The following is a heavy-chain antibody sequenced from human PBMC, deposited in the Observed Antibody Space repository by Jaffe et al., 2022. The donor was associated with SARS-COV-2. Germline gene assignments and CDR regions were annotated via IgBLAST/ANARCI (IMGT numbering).Heavy chain of an antibody. V-gene: IGHV7-4-1*02. J-gene: IGHJ6*03. CDR2: IDTNTGNP. CDR3: ARDRYCSGAGCYIPYYYMDV. Sequence: QVQLVQSGSELKKPGASVKVSCKASGYTLNTYAMNWVRQAPGQGLEWMGWIDTNTGNPTYAQGFTGRFVFSLDTSVSTTYLQISSLKAEDTAVYYCARDRYCSGAGCYIPYYYMDVWGKGTTVSVSS. D-gene: IGHD2-15*01. CDR1: GYTLNTYA.